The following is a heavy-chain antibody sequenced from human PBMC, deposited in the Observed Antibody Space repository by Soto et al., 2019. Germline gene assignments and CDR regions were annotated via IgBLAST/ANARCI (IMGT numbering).Heavy chain of an antibody. V-gene: IGHV4-39*01. CDR2: IYYSGNT. CDR1: SCSITSSTYY. J-gene: IGHJ4*02. Sequence: SETLSLTCPVSSCSITSSTYYWGWIRQPPEKGLEWIGTIYYSGNTYYNPSLKSRVTISVDTSKNQFSLKLSSVTAADTAVFYCVRHAHNGGVDYWGQGALVTVSS. D-gene: IGHD3-16*01. CDR3: VRHAHNGGVDY.